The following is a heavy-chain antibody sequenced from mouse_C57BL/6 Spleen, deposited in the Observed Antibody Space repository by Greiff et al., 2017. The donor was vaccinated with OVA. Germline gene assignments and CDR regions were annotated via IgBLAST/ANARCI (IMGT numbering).Heavy chain of an antibody. CDR1: GFTFSSYA. V-gene: IGHV5-4*01. CDR2: ISDGGSYT. J-gene: IGHJ2*01. CDR3: ARERDDYGRGIDY. D-gene: IGHD2-4*01. Sequence: EVQGVESGGGLVKPGGSLKLSCAASGFTFSSYAMSWVRQTPEKRLEWVATISDGGSYTYYPDNVKGRFTISRDNAKNNLYLQMSHLKSEDTAMYYCARERDDYGRGIDYWGQGTTLTVSS.